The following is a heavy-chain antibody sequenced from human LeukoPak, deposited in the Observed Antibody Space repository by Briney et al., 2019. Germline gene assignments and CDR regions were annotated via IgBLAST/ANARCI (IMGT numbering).Heavy chain of an antibody. CDR3: ARLGAEGLYGDYVDDLYNWFDP. V-gene: IGHV4-39*01. D-gene: IGHD4-17*01. J-gene: IGHJ5*02. CDR2: IYYSGST. Sequence: SETLSLTCTVSGGSISSSSYYWGWIRQPPGKGLEWIGSIYYSGSTYYNPSLKSRVTISVDTSKNQFYLKLSSVTAADTAVYYCARLGAEGLYGDYVDDLYNWFDPWGQGTLVTVSS. CDR1: GGSISSSSYY.